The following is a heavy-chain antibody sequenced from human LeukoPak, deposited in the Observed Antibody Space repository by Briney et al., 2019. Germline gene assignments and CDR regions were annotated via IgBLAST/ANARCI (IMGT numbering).Heavy chain of an antibody. Sequence: ASVKVSCRASGYTFTSYGISWVRQAPGQGLEWMGWISAYNGNTNYAQKLQGRVTMTTDTSTSTAYMELRSLRSDDTAVYYCARDRGKYYYDSSGYYPRDYWGQGTLVTVSS. CDR1: GYTFTSYG. J-gene: IGHJ4*02. V-gene: IGHV1-18*01. CDR2: ISAYNGNT. D-gene: IGHD3-22*01. CDR3: ARDRGKYYYDSSGYYPRDY.